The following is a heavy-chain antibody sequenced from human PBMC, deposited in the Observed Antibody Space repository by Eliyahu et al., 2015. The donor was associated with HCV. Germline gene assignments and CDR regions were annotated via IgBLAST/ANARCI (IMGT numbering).Heavy chain of an antibody. V-gene: IGHV2-70*01. CDR3: ARMFRGEDFYGMDV. Sequence: QVTLRESGPALVKPTQTLTLTCTFSGFSLTSHGMTVSWIRQPPGKALEWLALIDWDDNKYYSTFLKSRLTISKDTSKNQVVLRMTNIDPVDTGTYFCARMFRGEDFYGMDVWGQGTKVTVSS. CDR1: GFSLTSHGMT. CDR2: IDWDDNK. J-gene: IGHJ6*02.